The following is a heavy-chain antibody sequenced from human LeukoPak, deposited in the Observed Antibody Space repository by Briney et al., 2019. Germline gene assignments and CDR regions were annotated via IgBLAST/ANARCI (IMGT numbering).Heavy chain of an antibody. D-gene: IGHD3-3*01. CDR2: IYTSGST. J-gene: IGHJ6*03. CDR1: GGSISSYY. CDR3: ARDVTIFPDYYMDV. Sequence: PSETLSLTCTVSGGSISSYYWSWIRQPAGKGLEWIGRIYTSGSTNYNPSLKSRVTMSVGTSKNQFSLKLSSVTAADTAVYYCARDVTIFPDYYMDVWGKGTTVTVSS. V-gene: IGHV4-4*07.